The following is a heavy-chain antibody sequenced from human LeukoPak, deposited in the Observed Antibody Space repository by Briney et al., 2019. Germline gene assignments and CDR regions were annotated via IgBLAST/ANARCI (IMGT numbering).Heavy chain of an antibody. CDR3: ARGSYTSSWSHHDY. V-gene: IGHV4-31*03. Sequence: SETLSRTCTVSGGSISSGGYYWSWIRQHPGKGLEWIGYIYYSGSTYYNPSLESRVTISLDTSKNQFSLKLSSVTAADTAVYYCARGSYTSSWSHHDYWGQGTLVTVSS. CDR1: GGSISSGGYY. D-gene: IGHD6-13*01. CDR2: IYYSGST. J-gene: IGHJ4*02.